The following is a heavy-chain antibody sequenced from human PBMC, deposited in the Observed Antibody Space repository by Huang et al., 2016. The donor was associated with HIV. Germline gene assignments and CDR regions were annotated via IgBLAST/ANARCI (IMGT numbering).Heavy chain of an antibody. V-gene: IGHV3-21*02. CDR3: ARAVQSTLRGFDV. Sequence: DVQLVESGGGLVKPGGSLRLSCAASDFTFSGYNMNWVRQAPGKGLGGVAFISYSGSNIYYADSVKGRFTISRDNAKNSVFLQMNSLRAEDTALYYCARAVQSTLRGFDVWGRGTLVTVSS. D-gene: IGHD2-2*01. CDR1: DFTFSGYN. J-gene: IGHJ3*01. CDR2: ISYSGSNI.